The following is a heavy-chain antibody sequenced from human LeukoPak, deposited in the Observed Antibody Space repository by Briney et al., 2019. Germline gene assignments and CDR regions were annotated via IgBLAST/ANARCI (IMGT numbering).Heavy chain of an antibody. CDR1: GGSFSGYY. V-gene: IGHV4-34*01. CDR3: ARGKYSTNFDY. Sequence: PSETLSLTCAVYGGSFSGYYRSWIRQPPGKGLEWIGEINHSGSTNYNPSLKSRVTISVDTSKNQFSLKLSSVTAADTAVYYCARGKYSTNFDYWGQGTLVTVSS. CDR2: INHSGST. D-gene: IGHD5-18*01. J-gene: IGHJ4*02.